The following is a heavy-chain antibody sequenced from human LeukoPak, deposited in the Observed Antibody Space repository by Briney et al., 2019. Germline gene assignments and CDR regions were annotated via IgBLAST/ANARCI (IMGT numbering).Heavy chain of an antibody. J-gene: IGHJ6*03. Sequence: SETLSLTCSVSRGSISSPNYYWGWIRQSPGKGLEWIGNIYYSGTTYYNPSLPSLKSRVTILIDTSKNQFSLRLRSVTAADTAVYYCARNGYYCIDVWGKGTTVTVSS. CDR2: IYYSGTT. CDR1: RGSISSPNYY. D-gene: IGHD2-8*01. V-gene: IGHV4-39*07. CDR3: ARNGYYCIDV.